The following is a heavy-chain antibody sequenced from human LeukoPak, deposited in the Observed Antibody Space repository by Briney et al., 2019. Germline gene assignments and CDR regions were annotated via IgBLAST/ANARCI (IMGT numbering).Heavy chain of an antibody. D-gene: IGHD4-17*01. J-gene: IGHJ4*02. CDR1: GYSISSGYF. V-gene: IGHV4-38-2*02. Sequence: SETLSLTCSVSGYSISSGYFWGWIRQPPGKGLGWIGSISHSGTTYYNPSLKSRVTISLDTSKNQFSLKLSSVTAADTAVYYCASDITGSTVTTVDYWGQGTLVTVSS. CDR3: ASDITGSTVTTVDY. CDR2: ISHSGTT.